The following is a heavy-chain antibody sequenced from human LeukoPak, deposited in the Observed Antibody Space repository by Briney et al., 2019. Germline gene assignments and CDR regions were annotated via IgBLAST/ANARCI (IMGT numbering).Heavy chain of an antibody. Sequence: EASVKVSFKASGYTFTTYYMHWVRQAPGQGLEWMGIINPSGGTTNYAQKFQGRVTMTRDTSTTTVYMELSSLRSEDTAVYYCARDPEQQLAFDYWGQGTLVTVSS. J-gene: IGHJ4*02. CDR3: ARDPEQQLAFDY. CDR2: INPSGGTT. D-gene: IGHD6-13*01. V-gene: IGHV1-46*01. CDR1: GYTFTTYY.